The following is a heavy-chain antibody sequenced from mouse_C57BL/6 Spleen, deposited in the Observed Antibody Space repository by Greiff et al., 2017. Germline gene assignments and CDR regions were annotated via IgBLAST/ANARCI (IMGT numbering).Heavy chain of an antibody. CDR2: IGPGSGST. V-gene: IGHV1-77*01. CDR3: ASPGITTVVATDYAMDY. J-gene: IGHJ4*01. CDR1: GYTFTDYY. Sequence: VKLVESGAELVKPGASVKISCKASGYTFTDYYINWVKQRPGQGLEWIGKIGPGSGSTYYNEKFKGKATLTADKSSSTAYMQLSSLTSEDSAVYFCASPGITTVVATDYAMDYWGQGTSVTVSS. D-gene: IGHD1-1*01.